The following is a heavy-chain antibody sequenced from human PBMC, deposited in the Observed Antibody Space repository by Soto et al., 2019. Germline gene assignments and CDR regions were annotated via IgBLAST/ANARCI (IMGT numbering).Heavy chain of an antibody. D-gene: IGHD3-22*01. CDR3: ARDPRGGQYYVGCGYYYTGGNWFDP. J-gene: IGHJ5*02. Sequence: QVHLVQSETEVKKPGASVKVSCKASGYTFTDNYMHWVRQAPGQGLEWMGWINPKSGGTNYAQRCQGRVTMNRDTPISTAYRELRTLTSDDTAVYYWARDPRGGQYYVGCGYYYTGGNWFDPWGQGTLVTVSS. CDR2: INPKSGGT. CDR1: GYTFTDNY. V-gene: IGHV1-2*02.